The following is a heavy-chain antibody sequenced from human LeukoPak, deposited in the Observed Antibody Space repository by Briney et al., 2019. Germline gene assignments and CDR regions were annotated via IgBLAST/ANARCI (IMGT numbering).Heavy chain of an antibody. J-gene: IGHJ4*02. CDR1: GFTFSSYS. CDR2: ISSSSSYI. Sequence: GGSLRLSCAASGFTFSSYSMNWVRQAPGKGLEWVSSISSSSSYIYYADSVKGRFTISRDNAKNSLYLQMNSLRAEDTAVYYCAGDFTPGDIAAAGTSPFDYWGQGTLVTVSS. CDR3: AGDFTPGDIAAAGTSPFDY. D-gene: IGHD6-13*01. V-gene: IGHV3-21*01.